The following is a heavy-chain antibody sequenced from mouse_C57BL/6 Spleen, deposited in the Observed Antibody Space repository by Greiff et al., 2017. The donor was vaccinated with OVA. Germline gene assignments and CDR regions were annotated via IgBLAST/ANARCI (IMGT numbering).Heavy chain of an antibody. Sequence: QVQLQQSDAELVKPGASVKISCKVSGYTFTDHTIHWMKQRPEQGLEWIGYIYPRDGSTKYNEKFKGKATLTADKSSSTAYMQLNSLTSEDSAVYFCAREGYYYGSSYAWFAYWGQGTLVTVSA. D-gene: IGHD1-1*01. CDR3: AREGYYYGSSYAWFAY. V-gene: IGHV1-78*01. J-gene: IGHJ3*01. CDR2: IYPRDGST. CDR1: GYTFTDHT.